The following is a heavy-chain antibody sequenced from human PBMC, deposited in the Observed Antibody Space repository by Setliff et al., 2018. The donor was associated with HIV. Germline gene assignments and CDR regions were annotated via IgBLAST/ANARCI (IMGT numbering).Heavy chain of an antibody. Sequence: SETLSLTCAAYGGSFSGYYWSWIRQPPGKGLEWIGEINHSGSTNYNPSLKSRVTISVDTSKNQFSLKLSSVTAADTAVYYCARGLGGWAVTFDYWSRGTLVTVSS. CDR3: ARGLGGWAVTFDY. V-gene: IGHV4-34*01. J-gene: IGHJ4*02. D-gene: IGHD6-19*01. CDR1: GGSFSGYY. CDR2: INHSGST.